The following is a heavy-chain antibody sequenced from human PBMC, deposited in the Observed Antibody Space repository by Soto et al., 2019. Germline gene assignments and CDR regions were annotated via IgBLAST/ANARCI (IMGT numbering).Heavy chain of an antibody. CDR2: ISSRSTI. V-gene: IGHV3-48*02. Sequence: EVQLVESGGGLVQPGGSLRLSCAASGFTFSTYSMNWVRQAPGKGLEWLSYISSRSTIYYADSVKGRFTISRDNAKNSLYLPMNSMRDEDTAVYYCARATDHWGQGTLVTVSS. CDR1: GFTFSTYS. J-gene: IGHJ4*02. D-gene: IGHD2-21*02. CDR3: ARATDH.